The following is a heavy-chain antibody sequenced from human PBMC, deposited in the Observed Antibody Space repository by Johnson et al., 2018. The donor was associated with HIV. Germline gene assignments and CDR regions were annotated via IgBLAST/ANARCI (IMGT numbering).Heavy chain of an antibody. CDR1: GFTFSSYA. CDR2: ISGSGGST. Sequence: VLLVESGGGVVQPGRSLRLSCAASGFTFSSYALSWVRQAPGKGLEWVSAISGSGGSTYYADSVKGRFTISRDNSKNTLYLQMNSLRAEDTAVYYCARGGYGEVFDIWGQGTMVTVSS. V-gene: IGHV3-23*04. D-gene: IGHD4-17*01. J-gene: IGHJ3*02. CDR3: ARGGYGEVFDI.